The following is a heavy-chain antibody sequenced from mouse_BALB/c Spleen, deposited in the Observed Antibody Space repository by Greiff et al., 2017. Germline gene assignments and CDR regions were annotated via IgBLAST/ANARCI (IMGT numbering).Heavy chain of an antibody. V-gene: IGHV5-9-4*01. CDR2: ISSGGSYT. CDR1: GFTFSSYA. J-gene: IGHJ4*01. CDR3: AKDGGSSTAMDY. Sequence: EVQVVESGGGLVKPGGSLKLSCAASGFTFSSYAMSWVRQSPEKRLEWVAEISSGGSYTYYPDTVTGRFTISRDNAKNTLYLEMSSLRSEDTAMYYCAKDGGSSTAMDYWGQGTSVTVSS.